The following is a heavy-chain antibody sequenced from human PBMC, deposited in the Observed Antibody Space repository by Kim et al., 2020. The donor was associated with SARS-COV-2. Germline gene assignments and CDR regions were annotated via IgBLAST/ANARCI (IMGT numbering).Heavy chain of an antibody. CDR3: ARDLKVVGHYYYGMDV. CDR2: ISSSGSTI. V-gene: IGHV3-11*01. Sequence: GGSLRLSCAASGFTFSDYYMSWIRQAPGKGLEWVSYISSSGSTIYYADSVKGRFTISRDNAKNSLYLQMNSLRAEDTAVYYCARDLKVVGHYYYGMDVWGQGTTVTVSS. CDR1: GFTFSDYY. D-gene: IGHD2-15*01. J-gene: IGHJ6*02.